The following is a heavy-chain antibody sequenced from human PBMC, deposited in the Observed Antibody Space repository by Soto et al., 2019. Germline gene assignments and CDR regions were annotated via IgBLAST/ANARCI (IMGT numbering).Heavy chain of an antibody. Sequence: SETLSLTCNVSGGSISSGDYYWSWLRQSPGKGLEWIGYMHYRAIPYYNPSLKSRVSISVDTSKNQFSLTMASLTAADTAVYHCARFVRSCSGTTCYTRADVWGQGTTVTVSS. D-gene: IGHD2-2*02. CDR3: ARFVRSCSGTTCYTRADV. CDR2: MHYRAIP. V-gene: IGHV4-30-4*01. J-gene: IGHJ6*02. CDR1: GGSISSGDYY.